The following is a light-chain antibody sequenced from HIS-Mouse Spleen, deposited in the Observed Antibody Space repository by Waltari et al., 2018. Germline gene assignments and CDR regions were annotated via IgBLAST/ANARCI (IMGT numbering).Light chain of an antibody. Sequence: SSELTPGPAVCGAFGQTGRLTCQGGSLGRYYDSWYQQKPGQAPVLVIYGKNNRPSGIPDRFSGSSSGNTASLTITGAQAEDEADYYCNSRDSSGNHWVFGGGTKLTVL. CDR3: NSRDSSGNHWV. CDR2: GKN. J-gene: IGLJ3*02. V-gene: IGLV3-19*01. CDR1: SLGRYY.